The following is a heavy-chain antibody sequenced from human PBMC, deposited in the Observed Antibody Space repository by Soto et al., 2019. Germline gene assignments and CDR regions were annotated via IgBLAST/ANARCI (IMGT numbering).Heavy chain of an antibody. CDR2: INHSGST. V-gene: IGHV4-34*01. D-gene: IGHD3-10*01. CDR3: AREVPARYFDL. J-gene: IGHJ2*01. Sequence: QVRLQQWGAGLLKPSETLPLTCAVYGGSFSDYYWSWIRQPPGKGLEWIGEINHSGSTNYNPSLKSRGTRSVDTCKNQFSLKLNSVTAADTAVYECAREVPARYFDLWGRGTPVTVSS. CDR1: GGSFSDYY.